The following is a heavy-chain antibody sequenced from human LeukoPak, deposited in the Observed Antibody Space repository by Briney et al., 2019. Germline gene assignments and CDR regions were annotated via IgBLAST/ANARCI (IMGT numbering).Heavy chain of an antibody. CDR1: GFTFSSYA. CDR2: ISGSGDNT. D-gene: IGHD4-17*01. Sequence: GGSLRLSCAASGFTFSSYALSWARQAPGTGLEWVSGISGSGDNTYYADSVKGRFTISRDNSKNTLYLQLSSLRVEDTGVYYCAKTTRMTTVTTDAFDNWGQGTVVTVFS. V-gene: IGHV3-23*01. J-gene: IGHJ3*02. CDR3: AKTTRMTTVTTDAFDN.